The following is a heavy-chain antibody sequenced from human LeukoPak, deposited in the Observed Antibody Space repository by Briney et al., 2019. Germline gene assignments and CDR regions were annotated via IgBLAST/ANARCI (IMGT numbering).Heavy chain of an antibody. CDR1: GFTFSSYW. V-gene: IGHV3-7*01. J-gene: IGHJ6*03. D-gene: IGHD3-22*01. Sequence: GGSLRLSCAASGFTFSSYWMSWVRQAPGKGLEWVANIKQDGSEKYYVDSVKGRFTISRDNAKTSLYLQMNSLRAEDMAVYYCARAPRSSGYYSYYYYMDVWGKGTTVTVSS. CDR3: ARAPRSSGYYSYYYYMDV. CDR2: IKQDGSEK.